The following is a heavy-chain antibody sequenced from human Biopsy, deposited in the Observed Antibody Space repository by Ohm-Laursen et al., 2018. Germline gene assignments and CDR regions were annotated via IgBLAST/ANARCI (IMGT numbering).Heavy chain of an antibody. Sequence: SLRLSCAASGFTFTSYWMSWVRQAPGKGLEWVSSITWNSGTIDYADSVKGRFTISRDNAKNSLYLQMNSLRAGDTALYNCAKARVAIRYFDIWGRGTLVTVSS. D-gene: IGHD2-15*01. V-gene: IGHV3-9*01. J-gene: IGHJ2*01. CDR2: ITWNSGTI. CDR1: GFTFTSYW. CDR3: AKARVAIRYFDI.